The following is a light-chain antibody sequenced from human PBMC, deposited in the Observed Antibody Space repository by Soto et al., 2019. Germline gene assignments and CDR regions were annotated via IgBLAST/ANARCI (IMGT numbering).Light chain of an antibody. CDR3: SSYTSRSTWV. V-gene: IGLV2-14*01. CDR1: SSDVAGYNY. Sequence: QSVLTQPAAVSGSPGQSITFSCTGTSSDVAGYNYVSWYQQHPGKATKLMIYDVSNRPSGVSNRFSGSKSGNTASLTISGPQAEDEADYYCSSYTSRSTWVFGGGTELAVL. CDR2: DVS. J-gene: IGLJ3*02.